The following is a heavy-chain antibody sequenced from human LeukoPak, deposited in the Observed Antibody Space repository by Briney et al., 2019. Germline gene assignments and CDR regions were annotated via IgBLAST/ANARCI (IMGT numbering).Heavy chain of an antibody. CDR3: TKDIVVVPAAPTSRPNWFDP. CDR2: IKSKTDGGTT. Sequence: PGGSLRLSCAASGFTFSNAWMSWVRQAPGKGLEWVGRIKSKTDGGTTDYAAPVKGRFTISRDDSKNTLYLEMNSLKTEDTAVYYCTKDIVVVPAAPTSRPNWFDPWGQGTLVTVSS. V-gene: IGHV3-15*01. J-gene: IGHJ5*02. CDR1: GFTFSNAW. D-gene: IGHD2-2*01.